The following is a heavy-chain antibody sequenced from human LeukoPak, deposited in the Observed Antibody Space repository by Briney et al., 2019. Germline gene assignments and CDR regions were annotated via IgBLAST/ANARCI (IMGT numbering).Heavy chain of an antibody. CDR3: ARAPTGDYVWGSYRYLDSYYFDY. J-gene: IGHJ4*02. V-gene: IGHV3-30*03. CDR1: GFTFSNFG. Sequence: GGSLRLSCAASGFTFSNFGMHWVRQAPGKGLEWMAVISYDGKVTYYADSVKGRFTISRDNSKNTLYLQMNSLRAEDTAVYYCARAPTGDYVWGSYRYLDSYYFDYWGQGTLVTVSS. CDR2: ISYDGKVT. D-gene: IGHD3-16*02.